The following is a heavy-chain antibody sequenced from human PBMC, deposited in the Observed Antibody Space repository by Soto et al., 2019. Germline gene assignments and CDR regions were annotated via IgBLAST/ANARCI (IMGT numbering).Heavy chain of an antibody. V-gene: IGHV3-13*01. CDR1: GFTFSTYD. J-gene: IGHJ6*02. Sequence: GGSLRLSCAASGFTFSTYDMHWVRQATGKGVEWVSSIGTAGNTYYLGSVKGRFTISRDNAKNSLYLQMNSLSAEDTAVYFCARAPDGKGGMDVWGQGTTVTVSS. CDR2: IGTAGNT. CDR3: ARAPDGKGGMDV. D-gene: IGHD1-1*01.